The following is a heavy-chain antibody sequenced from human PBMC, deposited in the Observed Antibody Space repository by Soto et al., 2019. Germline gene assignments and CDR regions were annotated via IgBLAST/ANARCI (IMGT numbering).Heavy chain of an antibody. CDR1: GGSISSGGYY. V-gene: IGHV4-31*03. CDR3: ARDCGLRRTGGIDY. D-gene: IGHD4-17*01. CDR2: IYYSGST. Sequence: LSLTCTVSGGSISSGGYYWSWIRQHPGKGLEWIGYIYYSGSTYYNPSLKSRVTISVDTSRNQFSLKLSSVTAAYTAVYYCARDCGLRRTGGIDYWGQGTLVTVSS. J-gene: IGHJ4*02.